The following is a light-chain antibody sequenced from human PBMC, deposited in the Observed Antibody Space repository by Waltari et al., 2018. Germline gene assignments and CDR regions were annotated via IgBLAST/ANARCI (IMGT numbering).Light chain of an antibody. J-gene: IGLJ2*01. Sequence: QSALTQPASVSGSPGPSTHTSSTGTTTHICVSKIVPWYQHHPGKAPKLLFYDVARWPSGFSNRFSGSKSGNTASLTISGLQAEDEADYYCTSYTTTKTVVFGGGTKVTVL. CDR2: DVA. V-gene: IGLV2-14*03. CDR3: TSYTTTKTVV. CDR1: TTHICVSKI.